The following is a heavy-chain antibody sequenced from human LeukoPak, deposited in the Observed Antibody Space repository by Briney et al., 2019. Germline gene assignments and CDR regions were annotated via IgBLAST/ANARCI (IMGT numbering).Heavy chain of an antibody. V-gene: IGHV1-69*04. J-gene: IGHJ5*02. Sequence: GASVKVSCKASGGTFSSYAISWVRQAPGQGLEWMGRIIPILGIANYAQKFQGRVTITADKSTSTAYMELSSLRSEDTAVYYCAREEGGYGSIGNWFDPWGQGTLVTVSS. CDR2: IIPILGIA. CDR3: AREEGGYGSIGNWFDP. D-gene: IGHD5-12*01. CDR1: GGTFSSYA.